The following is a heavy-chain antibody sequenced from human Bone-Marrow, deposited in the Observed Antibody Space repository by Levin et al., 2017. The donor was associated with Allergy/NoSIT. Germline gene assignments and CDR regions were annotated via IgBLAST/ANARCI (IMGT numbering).Heavy chain of an antibody. CDR2: ISYDGTNK. CDR3: AKNPTGLDSNKPKEIDS. J-gene: IGHJ4*02. Sequence: GESLKISCAASGFTFSSYGMHWVRQAPGKGLEWVAVISYDGTNKYYADSVKGRFTVSRDNSKNTLYLQMNSLGPEDTAVYYCAKNPTGLDSNKPKEIDSWGQGTLVTVSS. D-gene: IGHD1-14*01. CDR1: GFTFSSYG. V-gene: IGHV3-30*18.